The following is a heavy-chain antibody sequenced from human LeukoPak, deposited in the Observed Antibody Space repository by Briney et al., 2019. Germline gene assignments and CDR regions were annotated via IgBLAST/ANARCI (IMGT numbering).Heavy chain of an antibody. V-gene: IGHV5-51*01. CDR2: IYPGDSDT. Sequence: GESLKIYCKGSGYSFTTYWIGWLRQMPGKGLEWMGIIYPGDSDTRYSPSFQGQVTISADKSINTAYLQWSSLKASDTAMYYCARWDYGTYYFDFWGQGALVTVSS. CDR1: GYSFTTYW. CDR3: ARWDYGTYYFDF. D-gene: IGHD4-17*01. J-gene: IGHJ4*02.